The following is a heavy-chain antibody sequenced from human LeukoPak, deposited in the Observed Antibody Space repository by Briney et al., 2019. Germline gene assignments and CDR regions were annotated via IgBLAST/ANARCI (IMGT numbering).Heavy chain of an antibody. Sequence: SETLSLTCTVSGVSITTYYWNWVRQPPGKGLEWIGHMFYSGTTSYNPSLKSRVTISVDTSKIQFSLKLSSVTAADTAVYYCARLALQEVGATQTYYLDYWGQGTLVTVSS. J-gene: IGHJ4*02. D-gene: IGHD1-26*01. V-gene: IGHV4-59*01. CDR2: MFYSGTT. CDR3: ARLALQEVGATQTYYLDY. CDR1: GVSITTYY.